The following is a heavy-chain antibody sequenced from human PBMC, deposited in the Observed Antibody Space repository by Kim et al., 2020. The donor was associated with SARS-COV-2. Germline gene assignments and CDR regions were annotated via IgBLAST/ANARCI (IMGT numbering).Heavy chain of an antibody. D-gene: IGHD3-9*01. CDR2: ISWNSGSI. CDR3: ANCRGGYYDILTGYYCPKGFDY. V-gene: IGHV3-9*01. Sequence: GGSLRLSCAASGFTFGDYAMHWVRQAPGKGLEWVSGISWNSGSIGYADSVKGRFTIPRDNAKNSLYLQMNSLRAEDTALYYCANCRGGYYDILTGYYCPKGFDYWGQGTLVTVSS. J-gene: IGHJ4*02. CDR1: GFTFGDYA.